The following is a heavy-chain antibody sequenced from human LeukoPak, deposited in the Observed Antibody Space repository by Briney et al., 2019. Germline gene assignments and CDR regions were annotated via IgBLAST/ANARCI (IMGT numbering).Heavy chain of an antibody. V-gene: IGHV1-46*03. CDR1: GGTFSSYA. CDR3: AREIVGATRYFDY. J-gene: IGHJ4*02. D-gene: IGHD1-26*01. CDR2: INPSGGST. Sequence: ASVKVSCKASGGTFSSYAISWVRQAPGQGLEWMGIINPSGGSTSYAQKFQGRVTMTRDTSTSTVYMELSSLRSEDTAVYYCAREIVGATRYFDYWGQGTLVTVSS.